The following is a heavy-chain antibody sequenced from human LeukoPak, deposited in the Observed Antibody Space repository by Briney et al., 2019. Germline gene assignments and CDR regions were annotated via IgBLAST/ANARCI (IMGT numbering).Heavy chain of an antibody. CDR1: GGSISSGGYY. Sequence: TLSLTCTVSGGSISSGGYYWSWIRQHPGKGLEWIGYIYYSGSTNYNPSLKSRVTISVDTSKNQFSLKLSSVTAADTAVYYCARRRLPQWLVLAPDFDYWGQGTLVTVSS. CDR2: IYYSGST. CDR3: ARRRLPQWLVLAPDFDY. D-gene: IGHD6-19*01. J-gene: IGHJ4*02. V-gene: IGHV4-31*03.